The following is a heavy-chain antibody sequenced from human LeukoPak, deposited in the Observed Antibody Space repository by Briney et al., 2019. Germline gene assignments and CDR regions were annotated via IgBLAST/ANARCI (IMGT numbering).Heavy chain of an antibody. CDR2: ISGSGSST. CDR1: GFTFSSFA. D-gene: IGHD5-12*01. Sequence: GGSLRLSCAASGFTFSSFAMNWVRQAPGKGLEWVSTISGSGSSTHYADSVKGRFTISRDNSKNTLYLQMNSLRAEDTAVYYCATRAPIVATITTAYWGQGTLVTVSS. J-gene: IGHJ4*02. V-gene: IGHV3-23*01. CDR3: ATRAPIVATITTAY.